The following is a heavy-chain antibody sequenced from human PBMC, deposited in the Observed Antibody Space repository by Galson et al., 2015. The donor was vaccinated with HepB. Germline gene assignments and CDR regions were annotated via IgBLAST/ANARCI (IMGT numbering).Heavy chain of an antibody. CDR1: GGSISSYY. Sequence: SETLSLTCNVSGGSISSYYWSWIRQPPGKGLEWIGYISYSGSTNYKPSLKGRVTISVDTSKNQLSLKLSSVTAADTAVYYCARDQGVGGNGIDPWGQGTLVTVSS. CDR3: ARDQGVGGNGIDP. J-gene: IGHJ5*02. CDR2: ISYSGST. V-gene: IGHV4-59*01. D-gene: IGHD3-16*01.